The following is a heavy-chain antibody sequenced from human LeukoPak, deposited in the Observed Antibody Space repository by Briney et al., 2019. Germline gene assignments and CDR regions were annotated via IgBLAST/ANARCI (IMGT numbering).Heavy chain of an antibody. CDR2: ITGSGGSI. V-gene: IGHV3-23*01. J-gene: IGHJ4*02. CDR3: AHPSTPDYGGLDY. D-gene: IGHD4-17*01. Sequence: GGSLRLSCAASGFTFRLYVMTWVRQAPGKGLEWVSAITGSGGSIYYADSVRGRFTISRDNSENTLYLQMRSLRAEDTAIYYCAHPSTPDYGGLDYWGQGTLVTVSS. CDR1: GFTFRLYV.